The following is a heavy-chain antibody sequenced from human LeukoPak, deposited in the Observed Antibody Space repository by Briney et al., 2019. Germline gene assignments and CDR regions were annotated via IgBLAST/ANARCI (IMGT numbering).Heavy chain of an antibody. CDR2: MNEDGSEK. CDR1: GSTFSDSW. D-gene: IGHD3-16*01. CDR3: ATYTHWVAGDV. J-gene: IGHJ6*02. Sequence: GGSLRLSCAASGSTFSDSWMSWVRQAPGKGLEWVANMNEDGSEKDYVDSVEGRFTISRDNARNSLYLQMSSLRAEDTAVYYCATYTHWVAGDVWGQGTTVTVSS. V-gene: IGHV3-7*01.